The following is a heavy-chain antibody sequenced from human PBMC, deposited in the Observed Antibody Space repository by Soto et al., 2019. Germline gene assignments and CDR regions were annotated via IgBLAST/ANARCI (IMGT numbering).Heavy chain of an antibody. D-gene: IGHD4-17*01. CDR1: GGSISSYY. J-gene: IGHJ4*02. CDR2: IYYSGST. Sequence: SETLSLTCTVSGGSISSYYWSWIRQPPGKGLEWIGYIYYSGSTNYNPSLKSRVTISVDTSKNQFSLKLSSVTAADTAVYYCARRYGASFDYWSQGTLVTVSS. V-gene: IGHV4-59*01. CDR3: ARRYGASFDY.